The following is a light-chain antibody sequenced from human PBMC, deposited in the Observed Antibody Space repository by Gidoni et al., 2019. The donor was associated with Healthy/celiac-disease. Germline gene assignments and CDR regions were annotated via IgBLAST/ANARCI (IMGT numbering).Light chain of an antibody. Sequence: IRMTQSPSSFSSSTGDRVTITCRASQGISSYLAWYQQKPGKAPKLLIYAASTLQSGVPSRFSGSGSGTDFTLTISCLQSEDFATYYCQQYYSYPSFTFGPXTKVDIK. V-gene: IGKV1-8*01. J-gene: IGKJ3*01. CDR1: QGISSY. CDR3: QQYYSYPSFT. CDR2: AAS.